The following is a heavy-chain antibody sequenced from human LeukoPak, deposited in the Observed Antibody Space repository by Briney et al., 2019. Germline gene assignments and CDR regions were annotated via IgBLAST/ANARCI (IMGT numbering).Heavy chain of an antibody. V-gene: IGHV3-21*01. CDR3: ARGTPWFGELF. CDR1: GFTFSSYN. D-gene: IGHD3-10*01. J-gene: IGHJ4*02. Sequence: PGGSLRLSCAASGFTFSSYNMNWVRQAPGKGLEWVSSITSSSSYIYYADSVKGRFTISRDNSKNTLYLQMNSLRAEDTAVYYCARGTPWFGELFWGQGTLVTVSS. CDR2: ITSSSSYI.